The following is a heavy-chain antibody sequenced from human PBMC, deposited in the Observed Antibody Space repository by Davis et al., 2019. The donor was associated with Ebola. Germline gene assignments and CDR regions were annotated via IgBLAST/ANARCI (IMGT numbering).Heavy chain of an antibody. J-gene: IGHJ4*02. CDR1: GFTFSSYA. Sequence: PGGSLRLSCAASGFTFSSYAMHWVRQAPGKGLEWVAVISYDGSNKYYADSVKGRFTISRDNSKNTLYLQMNSLRAEDTAVYYCAKGGAAAGAPFYWGQGTLVTVSS. V-gene: IGHV3-30-3*01. CDR3: AKGGAAAGAPFY. CDR2: ISYDGSNK. D-gene: IGHD6-13*01.